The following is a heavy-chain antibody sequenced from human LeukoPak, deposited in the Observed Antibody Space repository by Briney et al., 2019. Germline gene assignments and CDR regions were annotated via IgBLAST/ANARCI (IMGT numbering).Heavy chain of an antibody. CDR3: TRDFAV. Sequence: GGTLSLTCAASGFIMITNYMSWVRQLPGKGLEWASIIYSGGSTSYAASLEGRFTISRDSSGNQFSLKMNSLTAADTAVYYCTRDFAVWGQGTTVTVSS. J-gene: IGHJ6*02. D-gene: IGHD3-3*01. CDR2: IYSGGST. CDR1: GFIMITNY. V-gene: IGHV3-53*01.